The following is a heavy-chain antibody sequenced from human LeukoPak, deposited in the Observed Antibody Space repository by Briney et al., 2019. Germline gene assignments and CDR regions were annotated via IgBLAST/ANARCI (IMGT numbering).Heavy chain of an antibody. CDR1: GFTFSSYW. J-gene: IGHJ3*02. CDR2: INSDGTST. V-gene: IGHV3-74*01. CDR3: VRELRIRSASGAFDI. D-gene: IGHD4-17*01. Sequence: GGSLRLSCAASGFTFSSYWMHWVRQAPGGLVWVSRINSDGTSTNYADSVKGRFTISRDNAKNTLYLQMNSLRAEDTAVYYCVRELRIRSASGAFDIWGQGTMVTVSS.